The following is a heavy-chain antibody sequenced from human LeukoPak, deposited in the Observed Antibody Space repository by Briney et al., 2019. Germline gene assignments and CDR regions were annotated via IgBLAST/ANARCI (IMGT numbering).Heavy chain of an antibody. J-gene: IGHJ6*03. Sequence: GGSLRLSCTASGFTLGAYVMSWIRQAPGKGLEWVSSISSSSSYIYYADSVKGRFTISRDNAKNSLYLQMNSLRAEDTAVYYCARDGRSGSYYFLDVWGKGTTVTVSS. V-gene: IGHV3-21*01. CDR1: GFTLGAYV. D-gene: IGHD1-26*01. CDR2: ISSSSSYI. CDR3: ARDGRSGSYYFLDV.